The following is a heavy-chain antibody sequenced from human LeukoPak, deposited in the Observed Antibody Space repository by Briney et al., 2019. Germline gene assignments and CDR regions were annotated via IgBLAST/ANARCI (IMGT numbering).Heavy chain of an antibody. J-gene: IGHJ2*01. Sequence: SETLSLTCTVSGGSISSYYWGWIRQSPGKGLEWIGYIFYSGSTNYSPSLKSRVTISADTSKNQFSLELNSVTAADTAVYYCARQGAYYWYFDLWGRGTLVTVSS. CDR1: GGSISSYY. V-gene: IGHV4-59*08. CDR2: IFYSGST. CDR3: ARQGAYYWYFDL. D-gene: IGHD4/OR15-4a*01.